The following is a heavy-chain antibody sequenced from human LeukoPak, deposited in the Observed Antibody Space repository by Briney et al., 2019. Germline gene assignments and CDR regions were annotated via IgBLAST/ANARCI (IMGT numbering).Heavy chain of an antibody. V-gene: IGHV4-31*03. CDR3: ATSSYDFWSGYGRFDP. Sequence: SETLSLTCTVSGGSISSGGYFWSWIRQHPGKGLEWIGYIYYSGSTYYNPSLKSRVTISVDTPKNQFSLKLSSVSAADTAVYYCATSSYDFWSGYGRFDPWGQGTLVTVFS. D-gene: IGHD3-3*01. CDR2: IYYSGST. CDR1: GGSISSGGYF. J-gene: IGHJ5*02.